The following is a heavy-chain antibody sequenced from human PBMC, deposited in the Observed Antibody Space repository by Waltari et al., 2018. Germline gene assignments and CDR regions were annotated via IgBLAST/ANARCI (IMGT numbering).Heavy chain of an antibody. CDR3: ARCGLQAHYFDY. J-gene: IGHJ4*02. D-gene: IGHD2-21*01. Sequence: QVQLVQSGAEVKKPGSSVKVSCKASGGTFSSYAISWVRQATGQGLEWIGWIIPIVRTASYAQKVQGRVSMTRDTSTSTVYMELSSLRSEDTAVYYCARCGLQAHYFDYWGQGTLVTVSS. V-gene: IGHV1-69*05. CDR1: GGTFSSYA. CDR2: IIPIVRTA.